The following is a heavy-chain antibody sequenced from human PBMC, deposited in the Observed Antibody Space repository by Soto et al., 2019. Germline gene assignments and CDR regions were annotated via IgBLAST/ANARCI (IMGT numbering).Heavy chain of an antibody. V-gene: IGHV1-24*01. CDR2: FDPEDGET. CDR1: GYTLTELS. D-gene: IGHD1-7*01. CDR3: ATYPRFWNYDRARFDY. J-gene: IGHJ4*02. Sequence: ASVKVSCKVSGYTLTELSMHWVRQAPGKGLEWMGGFDPEDGETIYAQKFQGRVTMTEDTSTDTAYMELSSLRSEDTAVYYCATYPRFWNYDRARFDYWGQGTLVTVSS.